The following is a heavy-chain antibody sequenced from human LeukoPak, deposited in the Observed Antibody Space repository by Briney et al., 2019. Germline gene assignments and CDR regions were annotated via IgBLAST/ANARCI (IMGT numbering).Heavy chain of an antibody. Sequence: GGSLRLSCAASGFTFSNAWISWVRQAPGKGLEWVGRIKSKTDGGTTDYAAPVKGRFTISRDDSKNTLYLQMNSLKTEDTAVFYCTTADIAVAGPDYYFDYWGQGMLVTVSS. CDR1: GFTFSNAW. J-gene: IGHJ4*02. D-gene: IGHD6-19*01. CDR3: TTADIAVAGPDYYFDY. V-gene: IGHV3-15*01. CDR2: IKSKTDGGTT.